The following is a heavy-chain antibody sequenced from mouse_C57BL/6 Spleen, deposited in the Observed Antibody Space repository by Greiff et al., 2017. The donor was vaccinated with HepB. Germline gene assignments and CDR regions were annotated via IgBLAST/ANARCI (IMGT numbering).Heavy chain of an antibody. D-gene: IGHD2-2*01. Sequence: VQGVESGAELAKPGASVKLSFKASGYTFTSYLMHWVKQRPGQGLEWIGYINPSSGYTKYNQKFKAKATLTADKSSSTAYMQLSSLTYEDSAVYYCARSEGYDAWFAYWGQGTLVTVSA. CDR3: ARSEGYDAWFAY. V-gene: IGHV1-7*01. CDR1: GYTFTSYL. J-gene: IGHJ3*01. CDR2: INPSSGYT.